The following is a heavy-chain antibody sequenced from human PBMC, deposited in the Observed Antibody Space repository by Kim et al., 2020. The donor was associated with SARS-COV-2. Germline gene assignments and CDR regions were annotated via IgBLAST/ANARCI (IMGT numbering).Heavy chain of an antibody. CDR2: ISYDGSNK. D-gene: IGHD3-22*01. J-gene: IGHJ4*02. CDR1: GFTFSSYG. CDR3: AKDWFSYYYDSSGYYFDY. Sequence: GGSLRLSCAASGFTFSSYGMHWVRQAPGKGLEWVAVISYDGSNKYYADSVKGRFTISRDNSKNTLYLQMNSLRAEDTAVYYCAKDWFSYYYDSSGYYFDYWGQGTLVTVSS. V-gene: IGHV3-30*18.